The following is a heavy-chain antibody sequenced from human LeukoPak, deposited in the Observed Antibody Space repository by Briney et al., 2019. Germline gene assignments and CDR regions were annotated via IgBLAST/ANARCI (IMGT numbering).Heavy chain of an antibody. CDR1: GGSFNGYY. CDR3: ARLVVTAPQYHYYMDV. Sequence: SETLSLTCNVSGGSFNGYYWTWIRQPPGKGLEWIAEINHIGTTNHYPSLKSRVTVSTDTSKQQFFLKLTSVTAADTALYYCARLVVTAPQYHYYMDVWGQGTTVTVSS. CDR2: INHIGTT. D-gene: IGHD2-21*02. J-gene: IGHJ6*02. V-gene: IGHV4-34*01.